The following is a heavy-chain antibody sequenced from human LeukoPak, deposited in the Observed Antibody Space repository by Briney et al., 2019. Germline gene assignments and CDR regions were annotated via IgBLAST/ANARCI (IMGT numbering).Heavy chain of an antibody. J-gene: IGHJ6*03. CDR1: GGSFSGFY. Sequence: SESLSLTCAVDGGSFSGFYWSSVRQPPGKGMEWIGDINLTGKTTYNPSLTDYNPSLKSRVTISVDSSNKDLSLRVTSLTAADTGVYYCARVRHDPLEYGYYMDVWGKGTTVTVSS. CDR3: ARVRHDPLEYGYYMDV. CDR2: INLTGKTTYNPSLT. V-gene: IGHV4-34*01. D-gene: IGHD3-3*01.